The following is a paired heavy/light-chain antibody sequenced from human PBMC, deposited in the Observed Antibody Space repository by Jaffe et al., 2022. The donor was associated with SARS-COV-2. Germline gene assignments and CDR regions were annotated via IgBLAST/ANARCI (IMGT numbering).Heavy chain of an antibody. J-gene: IGHJ6*03. CDR3: TRDRRTTVVRGQIRSNYYYNDV. Sequence: EVQLVESGGGLIQPGRSLRLSCKGSGFTFDDYSVSWFRQAPGKGLEWVAFIRSQAYGGGTQYAASVKGRLAISRDDSRSIAYLQMNSLKTEDSAVYYCTRDRRTTVVRGQIRSNYYYNDVWGKGTMVIVSS. V-gene: IGHV3-49*03. CDR1: GFTFDDYS. D-gene: IGHD3-10*01. CDR2: IRSQAYGGGT.
Light chain of an antibody. CDR3: QQYDSYPYT. V-gene: IGKV1-5*03. CDR1: QNIDSW. CDR2: KAS. Sequence: DIRLTQSPSTLSASVGDRVTITCRAGQNIDSWLAWYQQKPGKAPNLLIYKASNLEGGVPPRFSGSGSGTEFTLTISSLQPDDFATYYCQQYDSYPYTFGQGTKLEIK. J-gene: IGKJ2*01.